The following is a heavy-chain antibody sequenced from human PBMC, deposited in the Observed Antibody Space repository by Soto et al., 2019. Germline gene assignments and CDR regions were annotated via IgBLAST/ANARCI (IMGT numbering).Heavy chain of an antibody. CDR2: IYHSGST. CDR3: ARNSIAAAGMASFDY. Sequence: SETLSLTCAVSGGSISSSNWWSWVRQPPGKGLEWIGEIYHSGSTNYNPSLKSRVTISVDKSKNQFSLKLSSVTAADTAVYYCARNSIAAAGMASFDYWGQGXLVTVYS. CDR1: GGSISSSNW. D-gene: IGHD6-13*01. V-gene: IGHV4-4*02. J-gene: IGHJ4*02.